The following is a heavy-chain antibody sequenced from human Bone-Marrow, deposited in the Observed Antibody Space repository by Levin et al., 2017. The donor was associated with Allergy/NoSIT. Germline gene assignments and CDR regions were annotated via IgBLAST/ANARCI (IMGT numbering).Heavy chain of an antibody. Sequence: SETLSLTCAVYGGSFSGYYWSWIRQPPGKGLEWIGEINHSGSTNYNPSLKSRVTISVDTSKNQFSLKLSSVTAADTAVYYCARDPIGRHHHPLDYWGQGTLVTVSS. CDR2: INHSGST. CDR3: ARDPIGRHHHPLDY. D-gene: IGHD1-14*01. V-gene: IGHV4-34*01. CDR1: GGSFSGYY. J-gene: IGHJ4*02.